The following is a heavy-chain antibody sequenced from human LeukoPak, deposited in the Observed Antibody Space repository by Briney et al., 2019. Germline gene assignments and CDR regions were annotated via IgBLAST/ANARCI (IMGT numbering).Heavy chain of an antibody. V-gene: IGHV4-34*01. D-gene: IGHD3-22*01. CDR2: INHSGST. CDR3: ARGRTASIITPNHFDY. Sequence: SETLSLTCTVSGGSISSYYWSWIRQPPGKGLEWIGEINHSGSTNYNPSLKSRVTISVDTSKNQFSLKLSSVTAADTAVYYCARGRTASIITPNHFDYWGQGTLVTVSS. J-gene: IGHJ4*02. CDR1: GGSISSYY.